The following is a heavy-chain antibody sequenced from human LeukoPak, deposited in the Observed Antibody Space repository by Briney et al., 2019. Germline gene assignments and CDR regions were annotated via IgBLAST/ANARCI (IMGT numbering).Heavy chain of an antibody. CDR2: FDPENSET. Sequence: ASVKVSCKVSRYTLTDLSIHWVRQAPGKGLEWMGGFDPENSETIYAQRFQGRVTMTEDTSSDTAYMFLTSLRSEDTALYYCATLNYGDLRGGGFEVWGQGTMVSVSS. CDR1: RYTLTDLS. CDR3: ATLNYGDLRGGGFEV. V-gene: IGHV1-24*01. D-gene: IGHD4-17*01. J-gene: IGHJ3*01.